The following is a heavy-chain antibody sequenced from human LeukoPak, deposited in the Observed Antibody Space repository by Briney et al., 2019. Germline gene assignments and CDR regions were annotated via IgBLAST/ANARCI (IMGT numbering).Heavy chain of an antibody. Sequence: ASVKVCCKASGYTFTSYGISWVRQAPGQGLEWMGWISAYNGNTNYAQKLQGRVTMTTDTSTSTAYMELRSLRSDDTAVYYCARGGNYYDSSGPFDYWGQGTLVTVSS. V-gene: IGHV1-18*01. D-gene: IGHD3-22*01. CDR1: GYTFTSYG. CDR2: ISAYNGNT. J-gene: IGHJ4*02. CDR3: ARGGNYYDSSGPFDY.